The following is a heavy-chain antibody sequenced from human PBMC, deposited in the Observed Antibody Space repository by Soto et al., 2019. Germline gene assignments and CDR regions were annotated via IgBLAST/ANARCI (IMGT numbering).Heavy chain of an antibody. J-gene: IGHJ6*02. D-gene: IGHD2-15*01. CDR1: GYSFTSYW. CDR2: IDPSDSYT. V-gene: IGHV5-10-1*01. CDR3: ARPVVAAMDV. Sequence: TGESLKISCKGSGYSFTSYWISWVRQMPGKGLEWMGRIDPSDSYTNYSPSFQGHVTISADKSISTAYLQWSSLKASDTAMYYCARPVVAAMDVWGQGTTVTVSS.